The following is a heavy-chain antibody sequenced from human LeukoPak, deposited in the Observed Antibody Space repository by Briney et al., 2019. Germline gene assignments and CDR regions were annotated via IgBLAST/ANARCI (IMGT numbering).Heavy chain of an antibody. J-gene: IGHJ5*02. Sequence: SETLSLTCTVSGGSISSGDYYWSWIRQPPGKGLEWVGYMYYSGSTYYNPSLKSRVTISVDTSKNQFSLQLSSGTAADTAVYYCARPYYYDSRIDPWGQGTLVTVSS. D-gene: IGHD3-22*01. CDR1: GGSISSGDYY. CDR3: ARPYYYDSRIDP. CDR2: MYYSGST. V-gene: IGHV4-30-4*01.